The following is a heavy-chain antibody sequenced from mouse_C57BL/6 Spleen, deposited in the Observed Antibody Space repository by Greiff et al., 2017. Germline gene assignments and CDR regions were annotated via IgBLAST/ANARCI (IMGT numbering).Heavy chain of an antibody. D-gene: IGHD1-1*01. J-gene: IGHJ3*01. Sequence: VQLQQSVAELVRPGASVKLSCTASGFNIKNTYMHWVKQRPEQGLEWIGRIDPANGNTKYAPKFQGKATITADTSSNTAYLQLSSLTSEDTAIYYCAGYYGGSPGWFAYWGQGTLVTVSA. V-gene: IGHV14-3*01. CDR2: IDPANGNT. CDR3: AGYYGGSPGWFAY. CDR1: GFNIKNTY.